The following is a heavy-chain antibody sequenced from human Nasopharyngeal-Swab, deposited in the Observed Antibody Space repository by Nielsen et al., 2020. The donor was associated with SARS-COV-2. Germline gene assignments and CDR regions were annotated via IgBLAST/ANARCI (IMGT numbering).Heavy chain of an antibody. Sequence: SETLSLTCTVSGGSITRRSSYWGWIRQPPGKGLEWLGSIYYSGSTYYNPSLKSRVTISVDTSKNQFSLKLSSVTAADTAVYYCVGSSWYGDYYYYYGMDVWGQGTTVTVSS. D-gene: IGHD6-13*01. CDR2: IYYSGST. V-gene: IGHV4-39*07. CDR3: VGSSWYGDYYYYYGMDV. CDR1: GGSITRRSSY. J-gene: IGHJ6*02.